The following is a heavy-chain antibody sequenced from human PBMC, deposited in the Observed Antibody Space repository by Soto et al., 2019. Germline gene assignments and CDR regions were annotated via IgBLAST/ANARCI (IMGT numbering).Heavy chain of an antibody. CDR2: IYYSGST. CDR1: GSSVSSGDYF. V-gene: IGHV4-61*08. J-gene: IGHJ6*04. D-gene: IGHD3-10*01. Sequence: SETLSLTCTVSGSSVSSGDYFWSWLRQSPGKRLEWIAYIYYSGSTNYNPSLKSRATISVDTSKRQVSLTLTSMTAADAALYYCARSPNYYYYGFDVWGNWTVVTVSS. CDR3: ARSPNYYYYGFDV.